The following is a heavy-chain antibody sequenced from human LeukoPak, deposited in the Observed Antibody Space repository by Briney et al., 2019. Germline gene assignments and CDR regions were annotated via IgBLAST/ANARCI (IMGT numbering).Heavy chain of an antibody. CDR2: IYSGGST. CDR3: AREDSGSYSGDAFDI. V-gene: IGHV3-53*04. J-gene: IGHJ3*02. D-gene: IGHD1-26*01. CDR1: GFTVSSNY. Sequence: PGGSLRLSCAASGFTVSSNYMSWVRQAPGEGLEWVSVIYSGGSTYYADSVKGRFTISRHNSKNTLYLQMNSLRAEDTAVYYCAREDSGSYSGDAFDIWGQGTMVTVSS.